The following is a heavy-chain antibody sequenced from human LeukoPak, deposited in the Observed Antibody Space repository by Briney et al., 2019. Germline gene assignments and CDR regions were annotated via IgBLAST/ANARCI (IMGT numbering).Heavy chain of an antibody. CDR2: IYPGDSDT. D-gene: IGHD3-10*01. J-gene: IGHJ4*02. CDR1: GYSFTSYW. V-gene: IGHV5-51*01. CDR3: ARALTYYYGSGSWVDY. Sequence: GESLKISCKGSGYSFTSYWIGWVRQMPGKGLEWMGIIYPGDSDTRYSPSFQGQVTISADKSISTAYLQWSSLKAPDTAMYYCARALTYYYGSGSWVDYWGQGTLVTVSS.